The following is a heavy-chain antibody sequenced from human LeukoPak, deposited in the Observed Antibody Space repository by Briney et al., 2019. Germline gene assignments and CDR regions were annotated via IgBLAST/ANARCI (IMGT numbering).Heavy chain of an antibody. CDR2: ISAYSGNT. J-gene: IGHJ3*02. Sequence: GASVKVSCKASGYTFTSYGISWVRQAPGQGLEWMGWISAYSGNTNYAQKLQGRVTMTTDTSTSTAYMELRSLRSDDTAVYYCARAKDIGAYYDFWSGYAFDIWGQGTMVTVSS. CDR3: ARAKDIGAYYDFWSGYAFDI. D-gene: IGHD3-3*01. V-gene: IGHV1-18*01. CDR1: GYTFTSYG.